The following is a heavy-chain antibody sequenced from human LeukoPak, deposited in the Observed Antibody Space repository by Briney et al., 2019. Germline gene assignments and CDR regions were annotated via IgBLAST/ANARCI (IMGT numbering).Heavy chain of an antibody. CDR1: GGSISSYY. D-gene: IGHD3-10*01. Sequence: PSETLSLTCTVSGGSISSYYWSWIRQPPGKGLEWIGYIYYSGSTNYNPSLKSRVTISVDTSKNQFSLKLSSVTAADTAVYYCARLTHYYYGSGSPRYYYYGMDVWGQGTTVTVSS. J-gene: IGHJ6*02. CDR3: ARLTHYYYGSGSPRYYYYGMDV. CDR2: IYYSGST. V-gene: IGHV4-59*08.